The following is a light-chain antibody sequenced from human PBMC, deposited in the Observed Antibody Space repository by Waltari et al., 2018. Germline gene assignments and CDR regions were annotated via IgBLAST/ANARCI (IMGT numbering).Light chain of an antibody. V-gene: IGKV3-15*01. Sequence: EIVMTQSPATLSVSPGERATLSCRASQSVSSNLAWYQQKPGQAPRLLISGASARATGMPGRFSGSGSGTEFTLTISSLQSEDFAVYYCQQYNNWPPWTFGQGTKVEIK. CDR2: GAS. CDR3: QQYNNWPPWT. CDR1: QSVSSN. J-gene: IGKJ1*01.